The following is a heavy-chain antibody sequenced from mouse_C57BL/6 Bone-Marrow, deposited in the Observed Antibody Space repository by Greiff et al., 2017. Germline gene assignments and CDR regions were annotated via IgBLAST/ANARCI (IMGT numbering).Heavy chain of an antibody. D-gene: IGHD1-1*01. CDR1: GFSFTSYG. CDR3: AKNHEGTTPVLDV. CDR2: IWRGGSS. J-gene: IGHJ1*03. V-gene: IGHV2-5*01. Sequence: VKLMESGPGLVQPSQSLSITCTVSGFSFTSYGVHWVRPSPGKGLEWLGAIWRGGSSDYNAAFMSRLGITKDNAKSKFVFKMNSLQADDTAIYYCAKNHEGTTPVLDVWGTGTTVTVSS.